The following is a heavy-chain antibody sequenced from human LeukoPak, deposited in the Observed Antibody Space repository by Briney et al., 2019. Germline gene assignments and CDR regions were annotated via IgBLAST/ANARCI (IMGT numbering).Heavy chain of an antibody. CDR2: IKQDGSEK. Sequence: GGSLRLSCAASGFTFSTYRMSWVRQTPGRGRGCGANIKQDGSEKHYVHSVRGRFTSSRDNRRNSRYLQMNSLTKWNNALYYCAKARGLIGGAFDIWGQGTMVTVSS. CDR3: AKARGLIGGAFDI. J-gene: IGHJ3*02. V-gene: IGHV3-7*03. CDR1: GFTFSTYR. D-gene: IGHD3-22*01.